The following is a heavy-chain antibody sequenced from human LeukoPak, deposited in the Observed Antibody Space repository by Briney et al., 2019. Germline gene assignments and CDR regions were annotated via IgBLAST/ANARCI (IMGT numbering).Heavy chain of an antibody. CDR2: IYYSGGS. J-gene: IGHJ4*02. CDR1: GASINSYY. V-gene: IGHV4-59*01. D-gene: IGHD6-13*01. Sequence: SETLSLTCTVSGASINSYYWVWIRQPPGKGLEWIGYIYYSGGSNYNPSLKSRVTMSVDTSKNQFSLTLSSVTAADTAIYYCARGPAYSSSWYEMANFDYWGQGTLVTVSS. CDR3: ARGPAYSSSWYEMANFDY.